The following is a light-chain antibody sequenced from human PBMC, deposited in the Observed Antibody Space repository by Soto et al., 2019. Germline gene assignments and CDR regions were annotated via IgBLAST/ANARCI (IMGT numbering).Light chain of an antibody. CDR3: QQFDSSVT. J-gene: IGKJ1*01. Sequence: EIVLTQSPGSLSLSPGERATLSCRASQSVSSTFFAWYQQRPGQAPRLLMYGASSRATGIPEWFSGSGSGTDFTLTISRLEPEDFAVYYCQQFDSSVTFGQGTKVEI. CDR1: QSVSSTF. CDR2: GAS. V-gene: IGKV3-20*01.